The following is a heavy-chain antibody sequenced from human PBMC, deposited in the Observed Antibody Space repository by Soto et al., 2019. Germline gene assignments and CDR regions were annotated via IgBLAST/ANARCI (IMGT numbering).Heavy chain of an antibody. CDR1: GYTFTGYY. J-gene: IGHJ6*02. V-gene: IGHV1-2*04. CDR2: INPNSGGT. D-gene: IGHD3-3*01. Sequence: ASVKVSCKASGYTFTGYYMHWVRQAPGQGLEWMGWINPNSGGTNYAQKFQGWVTMTRDTSISTAYMELSRLRSDDTAVYYCARGMYYGFWSGYYRNYYYYGMDVWGQETTVTVSS. CDR3: ARGMYYGFWSGYYRNYYYYGMDV.